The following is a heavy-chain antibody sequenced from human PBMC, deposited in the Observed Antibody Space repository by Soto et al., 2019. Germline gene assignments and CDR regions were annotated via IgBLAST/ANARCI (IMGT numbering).Heavy chain of an antibody. CDR1: GGTFSSYA. CDR3: ARSQGSSTSLEIYYYYYYSMDV. V-gene: IGHV1-69*01. Sequence: QVQLVQSGAEVKKPGSSVKVSCKASGGTFSSYAISWVRQAPGQGLEWMGGIIPISGTANYAQKFQGRVTSTADEATSTAYMELSSLRSEDTAVYYCARSQGSSTSLEIYYYYYYSMDVWGQGTTVTVTS. D-gene: IGHD2-2*01. J-gene: IGHJ6*02. CDR2: IIPISGTA.